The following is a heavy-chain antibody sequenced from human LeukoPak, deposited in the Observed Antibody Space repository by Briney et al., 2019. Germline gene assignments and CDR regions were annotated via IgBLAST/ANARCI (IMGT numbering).Heavy chain of an antibody. CDR3: ARVDRYHFYLDV. J-gene: IGHJ6*03. CDR2: IIPIFGTP. V-gene: IGHV1-69*05. Sequence: SVKVSCKASGGTFSSYAITWVRQAPGQGLEWMGGIIPIFGTPNYAQKFQGRVKVTTDDATGTAYMELSSPMSEDTAIYYCARVDRYHFYLDVWGKGTPVTVSS. CDR1: GGTFSSYA.